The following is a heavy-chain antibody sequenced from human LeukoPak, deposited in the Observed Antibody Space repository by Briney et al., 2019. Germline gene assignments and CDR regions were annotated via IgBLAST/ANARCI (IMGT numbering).Heavy chain of an antibody. CDR1: GFRFNTYA. D-gene: IGHD1-26*01. J-gene: IGHJ3*02. V-gene: IGHV3-23*01. Sequence: PGESLRLSCAVSGFRFNTYAMSWVRQAPGKGLEWVSGVTNNGASTYYADSVKGRFTLSRDNSKNTLYLQMNSLRAEDTAVYYCAKLWSYSRGAFDIWGQGTMVTVSS. CDR3: AKLWSYSRGAFDI. CDR2: VTNNGAST.